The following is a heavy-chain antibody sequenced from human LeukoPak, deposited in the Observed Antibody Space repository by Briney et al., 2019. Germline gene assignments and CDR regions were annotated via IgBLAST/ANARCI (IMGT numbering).Heavy chain of an antibody. CDR1: GFTFSSYA. Sequence: GGSLRLSCAASGFTFSSYAMSWVRQAPGKGLEWVSAISGSGGSTYYADSVKGRFTISRDNSKNTLYLQMNSLRAEDTAVYYCANGGTYYDFWSGPVYGMDVWGQGTTVTVSS. D-gene: IGHD3-3*01. V-gene: IGHV3-23*01. CDR2: ISGSGGST. CDR3: ANGGTYYDFWSGPVYGMDV. J-gene: IGHJ6*02.